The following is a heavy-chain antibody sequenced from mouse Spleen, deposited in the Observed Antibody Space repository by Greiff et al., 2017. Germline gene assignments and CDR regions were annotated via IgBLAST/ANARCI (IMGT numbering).Heavy chain of an antibody. D-gene: IGHD2-3*01. Sequence: QVQLQQSGPGLVAPSQSLSITCTVSGFSLTGYGVNWVRQPPGKGLEWLGMIWGDGSTDYNSALNSRPSISTDNSKSQVFLKMNSLQTDDTARYCCARDDGYYGWFAYWGQGTLVTVSA. J-gene: IGHJ3*01. CDR1: GFSLTGYG. CDR3: ARDDGYYGWFAY. CDR2: IWGDGST. V-gene: IGHV2-6-7*01.